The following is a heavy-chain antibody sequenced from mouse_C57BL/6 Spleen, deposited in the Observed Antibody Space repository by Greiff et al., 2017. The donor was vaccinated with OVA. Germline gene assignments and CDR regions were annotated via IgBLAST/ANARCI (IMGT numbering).Heavy chain of an antibody. CDR1: GYTFTNYW. CDR2: IYPGGGYT. D-gene: IGHD1-1*01. Sequence: VQVVESGAELVRPGTSVKMSCKASGYTFTNYWIGWAKQRPGHGLEWIGDIYPGGGYTNYNEKFKGKATLTADKSSSTAYMQFSSLTSEDSAIYYCARSSSYAMDYWGQGTSVTVSS. V-gene: IGHV1-63*01. CDR3: ARSSSYAMDY. J-gene: IGHJ4*01.